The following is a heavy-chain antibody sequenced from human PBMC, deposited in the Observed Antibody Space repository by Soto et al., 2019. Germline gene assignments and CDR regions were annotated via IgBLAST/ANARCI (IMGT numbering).Heavy chain of an antibody. Sequence: HPGGSLRLSCVASGFMLSHYWMTWVRQAPGKGLEWVANIKQDGSEKYYVDTVKGRFSISRDNVKNSLYLQMNSLRSEDTAVYHCARAKNDYYASGSYPNWFDPWGQGTLVTVS. CDR1: GFMLSHYW. J-gene: IGHJ5*02. V-gene: IGHV3-7*01. CDR3: ARAKNDYYASGSYPNWFDP. CDR2: IKQDGSEK. D-gene: IGHD3-10*01.